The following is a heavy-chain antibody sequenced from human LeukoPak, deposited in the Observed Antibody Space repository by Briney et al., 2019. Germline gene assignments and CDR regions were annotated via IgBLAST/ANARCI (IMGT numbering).Heavy chain of an antibody. D-gene: IGHD1-26*01. CDR1: GYAFTSYG. J-gene: IGHJ4*02. V-gene: IGHV1-18*01. CDR3: ARVQVGAYYFDY. Sequence: ASVKVSCKASGYAFTSYGISWVRQAPGQGLEWMGWISAYNGNTNYAQKLQGRVTTTTDTSTSTAYMELRSLRSDDTAVYYCARVQVGAYYFDYWGQGTLVTVSS. CDR2: ISAYNGNT.